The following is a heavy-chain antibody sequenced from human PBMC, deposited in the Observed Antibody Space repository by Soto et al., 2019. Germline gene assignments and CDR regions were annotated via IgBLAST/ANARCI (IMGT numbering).Heavy chain of an antibody. V-gene: IGHV6-1*01. CDR3: ARDPCSGGSCYSDAFHI. D-gene: IGHD2-15*01. CDR1: GDSVSSNSAT. Sequence: SQTLSLTCAISGDSVSSNSATWNWIRQSPSRGLEWLGRTYYRSKWYYDYAVSVKSRITINPDTSRNQFSLQLNSVTPEDTAVYFCARDPCSGGSCYSDAFHIWGQGTMVT. J-gene: IGHJ3*02. CDR2: TYYRSKWYY.